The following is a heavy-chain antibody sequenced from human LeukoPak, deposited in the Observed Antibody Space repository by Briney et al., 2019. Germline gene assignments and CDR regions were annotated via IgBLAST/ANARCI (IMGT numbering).Heavy chain of an antibody. D-gene: IGHD3-22*01. Sequence: GGSLRLSCAASGFTFSSYAMSWVRQAPGKGVEWVSGISGSGGITHYADSVKGRFTISRDNSKNTLYVRMNSLRAEDTAVYYCAKDGYYYDSSGSPTYFFDYWGQGTLVTVSS. CDR1: GFTFSSYA. V-gene: IGHV3-23*01. CDR2: ISGSGGIT. J-gene: IGHJ4*02. CDR3: AKDGYYYDSSGSPTYFFDY.